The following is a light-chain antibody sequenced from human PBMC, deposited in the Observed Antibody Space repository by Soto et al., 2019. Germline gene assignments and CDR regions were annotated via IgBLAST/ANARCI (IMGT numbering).Light chain of an antibody. CDR3: QQYDNLPPYT. J-gene: IGKJ2*01. CDR1: QNIAKY. V-gene: IGKV1-33*01. CDR2: DAS. Sequence: DIQMTQSPSSLSASVGDRVTITCQASQNIAKYLNWYQQKVGKAPKLLIFDASNLETGVPSRFSGSGSGTHFTFTINSLQPEDIATYYCQQYDNLPPYTFGQGTKLDIK.